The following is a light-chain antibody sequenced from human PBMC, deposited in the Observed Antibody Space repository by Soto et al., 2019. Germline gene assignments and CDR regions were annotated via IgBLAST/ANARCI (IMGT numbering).Light chain of an antibody. V-gene: IGLV8-61*01. J-gene: IGLJ3*02. Sequence: QTVVTQEPSFSVSPGGTVTLTCDLSSGSVSTSYYPSWYQQTPGQPPRTLIYSTNTRSSGVPDRFSGSILGNKAALTIAGAQADDESDYYCVLYMGSGISVFGGGTKVTVL. CDR2: STN. CDR1: SGSVSTSYY. CDR3: VLYMGSGISV.